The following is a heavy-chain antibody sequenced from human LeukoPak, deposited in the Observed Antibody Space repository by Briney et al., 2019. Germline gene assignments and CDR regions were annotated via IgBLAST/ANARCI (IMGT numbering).Heavy chain of an antibody. D-gene: IGHD4-17*01. CDR3: ARVYGDYVAEYFQH. V-gene: IGHV4-4*02. CDR1: GGSISSSNW. CDR2: IYHSGST. J-gene: IGHJ1*01. Sequence: SDTLSLTCAVSGGSISSSNWWSWVRQPPGKGLEWIGEIYHSGSTNYNPSLKSRVTISVDKSKNQFSRKLSSVTAADTAVYYCARVYGDYVAEYFQHWGQGTLVTVSS.